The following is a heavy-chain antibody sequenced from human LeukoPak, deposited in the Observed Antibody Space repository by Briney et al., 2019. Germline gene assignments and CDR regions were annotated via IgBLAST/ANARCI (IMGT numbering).Heavy chain of an antibody. CDR1: GGSISSYY. CDR2: IYTSGST. V-gene: IGHV4-4*07. Sequence: SETLSLTCTVSGGSISSYYWSWIRQPAGKGLEWIGRIYTSGSTNYNPSLKSRVTMSVDTSKNQFSLKLSSVTAADTAVYYCARDADGSGSYWYYFDYWGQGTLVTVYS. CDR3: ARDADGSGSYWYYFDY. J-gene: IGHJ4*02. D-gene: IGHD3-10*01.